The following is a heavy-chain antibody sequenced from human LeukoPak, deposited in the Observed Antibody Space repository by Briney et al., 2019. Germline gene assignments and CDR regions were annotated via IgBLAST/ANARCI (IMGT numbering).Heavy chain of an antibody. CDR2: ISGSGGST. V-gene: IGHV3-23*01. Sequence: GGSLRLSCAASGFTFSSYAMSWVRQAPGKGLEWVSAISGSGGSTYYADSVKGRFTISRDNSKNTLYLQINSLRAEDTAVYYCAKAAVDIVATSYYFDYWGQGTLVTVSS. CDR1: GFTFSSYA. CDR3: AKAAVDIVATSYYFDY. J-gene: IGHJ4*02. D-gene: IGHD5-12*01.